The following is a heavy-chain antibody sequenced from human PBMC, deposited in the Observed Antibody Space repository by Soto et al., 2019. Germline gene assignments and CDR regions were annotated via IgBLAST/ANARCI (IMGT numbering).Heavy chain of an antibody. V-gene: IGHV2-26*01. J-gene: IGHJ6*02. CDR3: ARIRSGVDSSSYLYYYGMDV. CDR1: GFSLSNARMG. D-gene: IGHD6-6*01. Sequence: SGPTLVNPTETLTLTCTVSGFSLSNARMGVSWIRQPPGKALEWLAHIFSNDEKSYSTSLKSRLTISKDTSKSQVVLTMTNMDPVDTATYYCARIRSGVDSSSYLYYYGMDVWGQGTTVTVSS. CDR2: IFSNDEK.